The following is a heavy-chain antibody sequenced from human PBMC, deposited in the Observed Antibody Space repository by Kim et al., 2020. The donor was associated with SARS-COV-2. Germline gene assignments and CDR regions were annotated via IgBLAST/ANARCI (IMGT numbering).Heavy chain of an antibody. CDR3: ARVSGSYRSRSYYGMVV. V-gene: IGHV3-13*01. Sequence: GGSLRLSCAASGFSFNNYDIHWVRQVTGEGLEWVATIGTLGDTYYPDSLKGRFTISREEAKNSFHLQINSLTAEDTAIYYCARVSGSYRSRSYYGMVVWGQGTTVTVSS. J-gene: IGHJ6*02. CDR1: GFSFNNYD. D-gene: IGHD1-26*01. CDR2: IGTLGDT.